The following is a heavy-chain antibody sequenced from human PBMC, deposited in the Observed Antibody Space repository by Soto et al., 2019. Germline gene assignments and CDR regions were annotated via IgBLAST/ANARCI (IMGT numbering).Heavy chain of an antibody. D-gene: IGHD6-13*01. CDR3: ATVYSSSFPYCDY. J-gene: IGHJ4*02. Sequence: PGGSLRLSCAASGFTFSSYAMSWVRQAPGKGLEWVSGISGSGGSTYYADSVKGRFTISRDNSKITLYLQMNSLRAEDTAVYYCATVYSSSFPYCDYWGKGTLVSVS. V-gene: IGHV3-23*01. CDR1: GFTFSSYA. CDR2: ISGSGGST.